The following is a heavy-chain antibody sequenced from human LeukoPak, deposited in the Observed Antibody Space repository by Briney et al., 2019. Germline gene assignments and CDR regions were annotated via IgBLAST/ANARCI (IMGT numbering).Heavy chain of an antibody. CDR2: LYSGDNT. CDR1: GFTVSSNH. CDR3: ARDHIDAFDI. Sequence: GGSLRLSCAASGFTVSSNHVSWVRQAPGKGLEWVSVLYSGDNTYYADSVKGRFTISRDNSKNTLYLQMNSLRAGDTAVYYCARDHIDAFDIWGQGTMVTVSS. V-gene: IGHV3-53*01. J-gene: IGHJ3*02.